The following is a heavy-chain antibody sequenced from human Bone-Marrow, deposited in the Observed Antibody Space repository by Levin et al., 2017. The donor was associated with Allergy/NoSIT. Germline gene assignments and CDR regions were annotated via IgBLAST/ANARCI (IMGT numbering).Heavy chain of an antibody. V-gene: IGHV1-8*01. CDR2: MNPNSGNT. CDR3: ARDHRGITIFGVVAGYGMDV. Sequence: ASVKVSCKASGYTFTSYDINWVRQATGQGLEWMGWMNPNSGNTGYAQKFQGRVTMTRNTSISTAYMELSSLRSEDTAVYYCARDHRGITIFGVVAGYGMDVWGQGTTVTVSS. CDR1: GYTFTSYD. D-gene: IGHD3-3*01. J-gene: IGHJ6*02.